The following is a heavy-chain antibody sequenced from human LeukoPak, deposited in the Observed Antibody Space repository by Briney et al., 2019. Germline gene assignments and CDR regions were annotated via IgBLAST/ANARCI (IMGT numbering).Heavy chain of an antibody. D-gene: IGHD6-19*01. V-gene: IGHV3-30*03. CDR3: VSGWTFDY. Sequence: PGGSLRLSCAASGFTFSSYGMHWVRQAPGKGLEWVAVISYDGSNKYYADSVKGRFTISRDNSKNTLYLQMNSLRAEDTAVYYCVSGWTFDYWGQGTLVTVPS. CDR1: GFTFSSYG. J-gene: IGHJ4*02. CDR2: ISYDGSNK.